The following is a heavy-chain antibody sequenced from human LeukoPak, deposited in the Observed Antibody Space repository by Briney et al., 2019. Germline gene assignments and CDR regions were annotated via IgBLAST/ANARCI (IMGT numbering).Heavy chain of an antibody. CDR1: GGSISSSSYY. D-gene: IGHD6-13*01. CDR3: ARQISSSWYDWFDP. V-gene: IGHV4-39*01. J-gene: IGHJ5*02. Sequence: PSETLSLTCTVSGGSISSSSYYWGWIRQPPGKGLEWIGSIYYSGSTYYNPSLKSRVTISVDTAKNQFSLKLSSVTAADMAVYYCARQISSSWYDWFDPWGQGTLVTVSS. CDR2: IYYSGST.